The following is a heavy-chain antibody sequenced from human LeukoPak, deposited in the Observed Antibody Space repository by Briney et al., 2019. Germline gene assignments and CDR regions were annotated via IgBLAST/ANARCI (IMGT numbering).Heavy chain of an antibody. CDR1: GFTLSRYW. V-gene: IGHV3-7*01. CDR2: IKQDGSEK. D-gene: IGHD3-22*01. CDR3: ARVLAVSSSGYYNDAFDI. J-gene: IGHJ3*02. Sequence: GGSLRLSCVASGFTLSRYWMSWVRQAPGKGLEWVANIKQDGSEKYYVDSVKGRFTISRDNAKDSLYLQMDSLRAEDTAIYYCARVLAVSSSGYYNDAFDIWGQGTMVTASS.